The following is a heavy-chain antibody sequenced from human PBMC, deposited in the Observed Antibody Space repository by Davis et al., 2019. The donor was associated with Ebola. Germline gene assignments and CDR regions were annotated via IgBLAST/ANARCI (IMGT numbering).Heavy chain of an antibody. CDR1: GGTFSSYA. V-gene: IGHV1-69*13. D-gene: IGHD3-10*01. Sequence: SVKVSCKASGGTFSSYAISWVRQATGQGLEWMGGIIPIFGTANYAQKFQGRVTITADESTSTAYMELSRLRSDDTAVYYCARDYIGLLWFGELRGAFDIWGQGTMVTVSS. J-gene: IGHJ3*02. CDR3: ARDYIGLLWFGELRGAFDI. CDR2: IIPIFGTA.